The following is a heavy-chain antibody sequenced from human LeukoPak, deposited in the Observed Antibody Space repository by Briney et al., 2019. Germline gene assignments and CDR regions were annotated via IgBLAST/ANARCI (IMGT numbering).Heavy chain of an antibody. D-gene: IGHD3-10*01. J-gene: IGHJ4*02. CDR1: GFTFSSYG. Sequence: GGSLRLSCAASGFTFSSYGMHWVRQAPGKGLEGVAFIRYDGSIIYYTDSVKGRFTISRDNSKNMLYLRMYSLRAEDTALYYCGKALRTGMFRGVIDYWGQGTPVTVSS. V-gene: IGHV3-30*02. CDR3: GKALRTGMFRGVIDY. CDR2: IRYDGSII.